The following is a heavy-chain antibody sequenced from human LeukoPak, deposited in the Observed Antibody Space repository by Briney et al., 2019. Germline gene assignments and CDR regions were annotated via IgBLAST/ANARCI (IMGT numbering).Heavy chain of an antibody. D-gene: IGHD3-22*01. J-gene: IGHJ2*01. CDR3: ARLQTHDGRDYNTWYFDL. CDR1: GYRFVDYW. CDR2: IYPGDSDT. V-gene: IGHV5-51*01. Sequence: GESLKISCEGSGYRFVDYWIGWVRQMPGKGLEWMGAIYPGDSDTTYSPSFQGQVTISADNSITTAYLQWSSLQASDTAMYFCARLQTHDGRDYNTWYFDLWGRGTLVTVSS.